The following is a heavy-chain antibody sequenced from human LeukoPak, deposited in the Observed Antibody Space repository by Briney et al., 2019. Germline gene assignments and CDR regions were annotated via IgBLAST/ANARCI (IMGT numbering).Heavy chain of an antibody. CDR2: IYPGDSDT. CDR1: GYSFTSYW. D-gene: IGHD6-19*01. V-gene: IGHV5-51*01. Sequence: GESLKISCKGSGYSFTSYWIGWVRQMPGKGLEWMGIIYPGDSDTRYSPSFQGQVTISADKSISTAYLQWSSLKASDTAMYYCARQGLYSSGFLYYYYHGMDVWGQGTTVTVSS. CDR3: ARQGLYSSGFLYYYYHGMDV. J-gene: IGHJ6*02.